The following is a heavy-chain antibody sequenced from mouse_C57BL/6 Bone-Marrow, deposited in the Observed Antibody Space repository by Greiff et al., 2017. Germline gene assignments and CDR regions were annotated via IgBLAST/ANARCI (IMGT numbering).Heavy chain of an antibody. Sequence: QVQLQQSGAELARPGASVKLSCKASGYTFTSYGISWVKQRTGQGLEWIGEIYPRSGNTYYNEKFKGKATLTADKSSSTAYMEIRSLTSEDSAVYFCARWLPFAYWGQGTLVTVSA. V-gene: IGHV1-81*01. CDR1: GYTFTSYG. D-gene: IGHD2-2*01. CDR3: ARWLPFAY. CDR2: IYPRSGNT. J-gene: IGHJ3*01.